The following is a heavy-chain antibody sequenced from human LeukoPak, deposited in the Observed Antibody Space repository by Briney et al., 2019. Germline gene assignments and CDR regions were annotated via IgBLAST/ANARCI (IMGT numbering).Heavy chain of an antibody. D-gene: IGHD2-21*01. CDR2: IYENGGTT. J-gene: IGHJ4*02. V-gene: IGHV3-23*01. CDR3: AKDFRIGYSAHFDY. CDR1: GFTFRSHA. Sequence: GGSLRLSCVGSGFTFRSHAMSWVRQAPEKGLEFVSGIYENGGTTYYADSVKGRFSISRDNSKNTLYLQMDSLRGEDTAVYHCAKDFRIGYSAHFDYWGQGALVTVSS.